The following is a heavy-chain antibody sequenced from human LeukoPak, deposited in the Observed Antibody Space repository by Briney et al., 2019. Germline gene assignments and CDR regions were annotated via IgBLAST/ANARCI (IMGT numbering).Heavy chain of an antibody. Sequence: KSSETLSLTCTVSGCSISSSSYYWGWIRQPPGKGLEWIGSIYYSGSTYYNPSLKSRVTISVDTSKNQFSLKLSSVTAADTAVYYCARLGGRGLRGYSSGWYGANFDYWGQGTLVTVSS. CDR2: IYYSGST. J-gene: IGHJ4*02. CDR3: ARLGGRGLRGYSSGWYGANFDY. CDR1: GCSISSSSYY. V-gene: IGHV4-39*01. D-gene: IGHD6-19*01.